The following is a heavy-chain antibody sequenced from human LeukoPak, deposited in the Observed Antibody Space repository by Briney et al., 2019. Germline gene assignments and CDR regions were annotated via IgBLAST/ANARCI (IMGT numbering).Heavy chain of an antibody. CDR3: ARDRDYGGYGDYADC. CDR2: INPNSGGT. Sequence: ASVKVPCKASGYTFTGDYMHWVRQAPGQGLEGMGWINPNSGGTNYAQKFQGRVTITRDTSISTASMELSRLRADDTAVYYGARDRDYGGYGDYADCLVQGTLVTVPS. V-gene: IGHV1-2*02. D-gene: IGHD4-17*01. CDR1: GYTFTGDY. J-gene: IGHJ4*02.